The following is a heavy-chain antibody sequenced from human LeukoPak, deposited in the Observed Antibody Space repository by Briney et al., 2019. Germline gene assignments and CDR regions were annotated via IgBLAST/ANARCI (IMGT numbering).Heavy chain of an antibody. CDR3: ARLRLVAVKDGWFDP. V-gene: IGHV4-59*01. J-gene: IGHJ5*02. CDR1: GGSISRYY. CDR2: ISYSGNT. Sequence: SETLSLTCTVSGGSISRYYWSWIRQPPGKGLEWIGYISYSGNTKYNPSLMSRVTISVDTSKNQFSLKLSSVAAADTAVYYCARLRLVAVKDGWFDPWGQGTLVTVSS. D-gene: IGHD2-15*01.